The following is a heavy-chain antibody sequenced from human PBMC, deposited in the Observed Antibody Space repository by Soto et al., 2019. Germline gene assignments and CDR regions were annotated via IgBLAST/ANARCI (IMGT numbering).Heavy chain of an antibody. CDR2: MNPNSGNA. CDR1: GYTSTSYN. Sequence: ASVKVSCKASGYTSTSYNVNWVRQATGQGLEWMGWMNPNSGNAGYAQKFQGRVTLTRNTAIGIVYMEMSSLRYDDTAVYYCARASSGYGFDVFDIWGKGTMVTVSS. V-gene: IGHV1-8*01. CDR3: ARASSGYGFDVFDI. D-gene: IGHD5-12*01. J-gene: IGHJ3*02.